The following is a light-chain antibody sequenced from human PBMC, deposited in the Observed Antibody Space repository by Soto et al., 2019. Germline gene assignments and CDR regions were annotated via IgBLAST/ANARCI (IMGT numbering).Light chain of an antibody. CDR2: DAS. CDR1: QSVSSNY. CDR3: QQYASSPRT. Sequence: EIVLTQSPGTLSLSPGERATLSCRASQSVSSNYLAWYQQTPGQAPRLLIYDASTRATGIPDGFSGSGSGTDFTLTISRLEPEDFAVYYCQQYASSPRTFGQGTKVDIK. J-gene: IGKJ1*01. V-gene: IGKV3-20*01.